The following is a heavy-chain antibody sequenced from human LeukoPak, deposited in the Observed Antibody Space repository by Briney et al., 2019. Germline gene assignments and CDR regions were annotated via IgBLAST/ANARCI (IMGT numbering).Heavy chain of an antibody. CDR1: GFTFSSYA. V-gene: IGHV3-23*01. D-gene: IGHD3-10*01. CDR3: AKWREGTMVCFDY. CDR2: ISGSGHNT. J-gene: IGHJ4*02. Sequence: GGSLRLSCAASGFTFSSYAMTWVRQAPGKGLEWVSAISGSGHNTYYADSVKGRFTIPRDNSKNTVYLQMNSLRAEDTALYYCAKWREGTMVCFDYSGQGTPVT.